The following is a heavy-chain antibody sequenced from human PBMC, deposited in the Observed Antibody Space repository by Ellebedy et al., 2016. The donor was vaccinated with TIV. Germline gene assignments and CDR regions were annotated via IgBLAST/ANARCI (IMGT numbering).Heavy chain of an antibody. CDR1: GYTFTSYG. J-gene: IGHJ1*01. CDR2: ISAYNGNT. V-gene: IGHV1-18*04. Sequence: AASVKVSCKASGYTFTSYGISWVRQAPEQGLEWMGWISAYNGNTNYAQKLQGRVTMTTDTSTSTAYMELRSLRSDDTAVYYCAAHSSGWYRAEYFQHWGQGTLVTVSS. CDR3: AAHSSGWYRAEYFQH. D-gene: IGHD6-19*01.